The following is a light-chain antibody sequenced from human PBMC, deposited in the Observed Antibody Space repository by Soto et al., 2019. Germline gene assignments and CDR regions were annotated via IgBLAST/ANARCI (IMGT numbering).Light chain of an antibody. V-gene: IGKV1-12*01. Sequence: DIQMTQSPSSVSASVGDRVTITCRASQYISSWLAGYQQKPGKAPQLLIYAASSLQSGVPSRFSGSGSGTDFTLTINSLQPEDFATYYCLQSNSFPHTFGQGTKLEMK. J-gene: IGKJ2*01. CDR1: QYISSW. CDR3: LQSNSFPHT. CDR2: AAS.